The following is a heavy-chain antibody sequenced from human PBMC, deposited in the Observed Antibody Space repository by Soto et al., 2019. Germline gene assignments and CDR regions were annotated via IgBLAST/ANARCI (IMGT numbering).Heavy chain of an antibody. CDR3: ARQRRVLRYVDWSPGGEWFDA. V-gene: IGHV4-59*01. CDR1: GGSISSYY. Sequence: PSETLSLTCTVSGGSISSYYWSWIRQPPGKGLEWIGYIYYSGSTNYNPSLKSRVTISVDTSKNQFSLKLSSVTAADTAVYYCARQRRVLRYVDWSPGGEWFDAWGQGTLVTVSS. J-gene: IGHJ5*02. CDR2: IYYSGST. D-gene: IGHD3-9*01.